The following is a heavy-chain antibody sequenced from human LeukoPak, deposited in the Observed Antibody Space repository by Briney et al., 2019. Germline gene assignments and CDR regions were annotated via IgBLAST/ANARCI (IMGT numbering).Heavy chain of an antibody. J-gene: IGHJ3*02. D-gene: IGHD2-21*02. Sequence: SETLSLTCAVYGGSFSGYYWSWIRQPPGKGLEWIGEINHSGSTNYNPSLKSRVTISVDTSKNQFSLKLSSVTAADTAVYYCARWSVVTAIRAFDIWGQGTMVTVSS. CDR3: ARWSVVTAIRAFDI. V-gene: IGHV4-34*01. CDR2: INHSGST. CDR1: GGSFSGYY.